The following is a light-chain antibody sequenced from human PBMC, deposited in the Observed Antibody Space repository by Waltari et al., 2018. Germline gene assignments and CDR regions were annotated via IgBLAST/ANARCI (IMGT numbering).Light chain of an antibody. V-gene: IGLV4-69*01. CDR2: PNSDGIH. CDR1: SGHSSTS. Sequence: QLVLTQSPSASPSLRASVKLTRTLSSGHSSTSSTWHQEPPEKGPRYPMKPNSDGIHSKGDEIPVCFSGSGAGAARYLTGLLLEYEDGADYYCQNGGQGTWVFGGGTKLTVL. CDR3: QNGGQGTWV. J-gene: IGLJ3*02.